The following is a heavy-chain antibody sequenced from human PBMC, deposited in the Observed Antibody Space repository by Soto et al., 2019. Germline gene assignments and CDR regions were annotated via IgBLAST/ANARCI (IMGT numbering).Heavy chain of an antibody. J-gene: IGHJ3*02. V-gene: IGHV4-59*01. CDR1: GGPLSSFY. CDR2: IYYTGST. D-gene: IGHD2-21*02. Sequence: ETLSLTCNSSGGPLSSFYYSWIRQAPGKGLEWIGYIYYTGSTNYNPSLKSRVTMSVDTSKNQFSLKLTSVTAADTAVYFCAVTRGGAHPHDIWGQGTMVTVSS. CDR3: AVTRGGAHPHDI.